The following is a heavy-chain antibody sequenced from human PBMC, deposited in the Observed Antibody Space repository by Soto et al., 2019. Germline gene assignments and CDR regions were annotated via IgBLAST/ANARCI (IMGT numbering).Heavy chain of an antibody. D-gene: IGHD6-13*01. V-gene: IGHV3-30*18. Sequence: QVQLVESGGGVVQPGRSLRLSCAASGFTFSSYGMHWVRQAPGKGLEWVAVISYDGSNKYYADSVKGRFTISRDNSNNTLYLQMNSLRAEDTAVYYCAKDLAAAGTGYYYYYGMDVWGQGTTVTVSS. J-gene: IGHJ6*02. CDR3: AKDLAAAGTGYYYYYGMDV. CDR2: ISYDGSNK. CDR1: GFTFSSYG.